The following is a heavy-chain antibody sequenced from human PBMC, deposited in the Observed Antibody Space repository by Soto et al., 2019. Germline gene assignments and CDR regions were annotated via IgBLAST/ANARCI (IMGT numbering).Heavy chain of an antibody. J-gene: IGHJ6*02. CDR2: ILPVDSRT. Sequence: PGESLKISCEASGYKFIDYWIAWVRQMPGKGLEWMGIILPVDSRTIYSPSLQGQVTFSVDKSISTAYLQWSSLKASDTAIYFCARHSDYDDGDHKYYAYSLDGWGQGTTVTVSS. CDR3: ARHSDYDDGDHKYYAYSLDG. CDR1: GYKFIDYW. D-gene: IGHD3-22*01. V-gene: IGHV5-51*01.